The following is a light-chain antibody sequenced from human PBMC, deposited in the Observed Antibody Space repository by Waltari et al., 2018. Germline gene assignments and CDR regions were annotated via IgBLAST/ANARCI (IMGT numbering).Light chain of an antibody. Sequence: QSVLTQAPSVSGTPGQRVTISCSGTNYNIGSGPVNWYQQVPGMSPKLLIYSNDQRPSGVPDRFSGSKSGTSASLAISGLQSEDEADYYCATWDDRVNGVLFGGGTKVTVL. CDR1: NYNIGSGP. J-gene: IGLJ2*01. V-gene: IGLV1-44*01. CDR2: SND. CDR3: ATWDDRVNGVL.